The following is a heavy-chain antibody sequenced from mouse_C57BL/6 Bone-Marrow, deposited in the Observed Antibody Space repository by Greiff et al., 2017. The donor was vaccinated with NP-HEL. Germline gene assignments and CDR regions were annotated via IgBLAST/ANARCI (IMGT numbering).Heavy chain of an antibody. CDR2: ISYSGST. D-gene: IGHD1-1*01. Sequence: EVKLMESGPGMVKPSQSLSLTCTVTGYSITSGYDWHWIRHFPGNKLEWMGYISYSGSTNYNPSLKSRISITHDTSKNHFFLKLNSVTTEDTATYYCARGRNYDWFAYWGQGTLVTVSA. CDR1: GYSITSGYD. V-gene: IGHV3-1*01. J-gene: IGHJ3*01. CDR3: ARGRNYDWFAY.